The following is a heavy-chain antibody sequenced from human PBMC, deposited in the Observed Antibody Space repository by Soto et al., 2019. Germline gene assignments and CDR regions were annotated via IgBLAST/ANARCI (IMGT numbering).Heavy chain of an antibody. CDR3: TRHDPSGHSDY. CDR2: TRNRGNGYAT. Sequence: EVQLVESGGGLVQPGGSLKLSCAASGFTFSDFTIHWVRQASGKGLEWVGRTRNRGNGYATEYAVSVKGRFTISRDNSKNTAYLQMNSLKTDDTAVYYCTRHDPSGHSDYWGQGTLVTVSS. V-gene: IGHV3-73*02. J-gene: IGHJ4*02. CDR1: GFTFSDFT.